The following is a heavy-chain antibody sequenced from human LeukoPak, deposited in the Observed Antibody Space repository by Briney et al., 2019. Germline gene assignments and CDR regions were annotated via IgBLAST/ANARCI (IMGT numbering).Heavy chain of an antibody. CDR2: VYYSGTS. J-gene: IGHJ3*02. CDR1: AGSISISTHY. D-gene: IGHD3-10*01. CDR3: ARMTLAGSRSVLDAFDM. V-gene: IGHV4-39*01. Sequence: SETLSLTCNVSAGSISISTHYWGWIRQPPGKGLEWIGRVYYSGTSYYNPSLKIRVTISVDTSKNQFSLKMNSVTAADTAVYFCARMTLAGSRSVLDAFDMWGQGTMVTVSS.